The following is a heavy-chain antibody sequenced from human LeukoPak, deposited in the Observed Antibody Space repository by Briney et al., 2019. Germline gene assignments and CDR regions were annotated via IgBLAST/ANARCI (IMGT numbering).Heavy chain of an antibody. CDR1: GFTFSSYA. V-gene: IGHV3-30*04. D-gene: IGHD3-10*01. J-gene: IGHJ4*02. Sequence: GGSLRLSCAASGFTFSSYAMHWVRQAPGKGLEWVAVISYDGSNKYYADSVKGRFTISRDNSKNTLYLQMNSLRAEDTAVYYCARDYYGSGSFDYWGQGTLVTVSS. CDR2: ISYDGSNK. CDR3: ARDYYGSGSFDY.